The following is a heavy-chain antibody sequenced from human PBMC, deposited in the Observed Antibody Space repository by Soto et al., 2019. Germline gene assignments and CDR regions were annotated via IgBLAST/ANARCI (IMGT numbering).Heavy chain of an antibody. V-gene: IGHV1-18*01. CDR1: GYTFTSYG. J-gene: IGHJ4*02. Sequence: ASVKVSCKASGYTFTSYGISWVRQAPGQGLEWMGWIIANNGTANYAQKIQGRVTITADKSTSTAYMELSSLRSEDTAVYYCARSYCGGDCYRFDYWGQGTLVTVSS. CDR3: ARSYCGGDCYRFDY. CDR2: IIANNGTA. D-gene: IGHD2-21*02.